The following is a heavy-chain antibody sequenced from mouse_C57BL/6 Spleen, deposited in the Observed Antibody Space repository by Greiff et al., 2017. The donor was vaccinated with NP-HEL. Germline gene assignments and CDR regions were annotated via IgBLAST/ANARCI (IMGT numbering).Heavy chain of an antibody. CDR3: ARELGEY. V-gene: IGHV1-54*01. CDR1: GYAFTNYL. J-gene: IGHJ2*01. CDR2: INPGSGGT. D-gene: IGHD4-1*01. Sequence: QVQLKQSGAELVRPGTSVKVSCKASGYAFTNYLIEWVKQRPGQGLEWIGLINPGSGGTNYNEKFKGKATLTADKSSSTAYMQLSSLTSEDSAVYFCARELGEYWGQGTTLTVSS.